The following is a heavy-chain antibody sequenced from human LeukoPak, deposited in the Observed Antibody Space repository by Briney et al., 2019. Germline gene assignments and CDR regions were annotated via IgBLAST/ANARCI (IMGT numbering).Heavy chain of an antibody. J-gene: IGHJ3*02. V-gene: IGHV3-20*01. CDR3: ARALYYDFWSGSPDDAFDI. D-gene: IGHD3-3*01. CDR2: INWNGGST. CDR1: GFTFDDYG. Sequence: GGPLRLSCAASGFTFDDYGMSWVRQAPGKGLEWVSGINWNGGSTGYADSVKGRFTTSRDNAKNSLYLQMNSLRAEDTALYHCARALYYDFWSGSPDDAFDIWGQGTMVTVSS.